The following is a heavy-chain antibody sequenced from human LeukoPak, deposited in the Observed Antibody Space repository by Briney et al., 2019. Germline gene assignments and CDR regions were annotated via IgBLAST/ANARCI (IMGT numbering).Heavy chain of an antibody. CDR3: ARDPLEWAKRAFDI. Sequence: GGSLRLSCAASGFIFSSYGMHWVRQAPGKGLEWVAVIWNDGSNKYYADSVKGRVTISRDNAKNLMFLRINSLRAEDTAVYYCARDPLEWAKRAFDIWGQGTVVTVSS. CDR1: GFIFSSYG. V-gene: IGHV3-33*01. D-gene: IGHD3-3*01. J-gene: IGHJ3*02. CDR2: IWNDGSNK.